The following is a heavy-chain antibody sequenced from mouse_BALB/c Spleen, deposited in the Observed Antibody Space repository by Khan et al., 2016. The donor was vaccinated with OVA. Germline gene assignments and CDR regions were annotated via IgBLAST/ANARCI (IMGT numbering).Heavy chain of an antibody. J-gene: IGHJ3*01. D-gene: IGHD1-1*01. Sequence: EVQLQESGGGLVQPGGSRKLSCAASGFTFSGFGMHWVRQAPEKGLEWVAYISSGSSTIYYADTLKGRFTISRDNPKNTLFLQMTSLRSEDTAMYYCARSDDYGVAYWGQGTLVTVSA. CDR1: GFTFSGFG. CDR3: ARSDDYGVAY. V-gene: IGHV5-17*02. CDR2: ISSGSSTI.